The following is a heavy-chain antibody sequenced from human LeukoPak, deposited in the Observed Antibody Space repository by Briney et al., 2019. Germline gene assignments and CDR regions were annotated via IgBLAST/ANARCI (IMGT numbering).Heavy chain of an antibody. CDR1: GFTFSSYS. J-gene: IGHJ5*02. CDR2: ISSSSSYI. CDR3: AKAQYSSSWSLNWFDP. Sequence: GGSLRLSCAASGFTFSSYSMNWVRQAPGKGLEWVSSISSSSSYIYYADSVKGRFTISRDNAKNTLYLQMNSLRAEDTAVYYCAKAQYSSSWSLNWFDPWGQGTLVTVSS. D-gene: IGHD6-13*01. V-gene: IGHV3-21*04.